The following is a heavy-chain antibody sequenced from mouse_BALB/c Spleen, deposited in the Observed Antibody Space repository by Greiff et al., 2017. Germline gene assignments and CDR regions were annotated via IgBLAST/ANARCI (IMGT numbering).Heavy chain of an antibody. D-gene: IGHD4-1*01. Sequence: EVKLMDSGGGLVQPGGSRKLSCAASGFTFSSFGMHWVRQAPEKGLEWVAYISSGSSTIYYADTVKGRFTISRDNPKYTLFLQMTSLRSEDTAMYYCARPGKTGMGFAYWGQGTLVTVSA. J-gene: IGHJ3*01. CDR3: ARPGKTGMGFAY. CDR1: GFTFSSFG. V-gene: IGHV5-17*02. CDR2: ISSGSSTI.